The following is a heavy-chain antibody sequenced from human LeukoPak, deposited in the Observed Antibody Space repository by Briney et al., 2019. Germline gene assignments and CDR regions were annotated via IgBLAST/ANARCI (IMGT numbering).Heavy chain of an antibody. Sequence: GASVKVSCKASGGTFTSYAINWVRQAPGQGLEWMGRIIPIFGTANYAQKFQGRVTITADKSTSTAYMELSSLRSEDTAVYYCASDSAMVRGVIIYFDYWGQGTLVTVSS. D-gene: IGHD3-10*01. V-gene: IGHV1-69*06. CDR2: IIPIFGTA. CDR1: GGTFTSYA. J-gene: IGHJ4*02. CDR3: ASDSAMVRGVIIYFDY.